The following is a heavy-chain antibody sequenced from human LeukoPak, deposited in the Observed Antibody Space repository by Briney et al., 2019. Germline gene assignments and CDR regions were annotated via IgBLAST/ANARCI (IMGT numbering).Heavy chain of an antibody. CDR1: GYTLTELS. V-gene: IGHV1-24*01. J-gene: IGHJ4*02. CDR2: FDPEDGET. D-gene: IGHD1-1*01. CDR3: ASPGNWNDVLPFDY. Sequence: GASVKVSCKVSGYTLTELSMHWVRQAPGKGLEWMGGFDPEDGETIYAQKFQGRVTMTEDTSTDTAYMELSSLRSEDTAVYYCASPGNWNDVLPFDYWGQGTLVTVSS.